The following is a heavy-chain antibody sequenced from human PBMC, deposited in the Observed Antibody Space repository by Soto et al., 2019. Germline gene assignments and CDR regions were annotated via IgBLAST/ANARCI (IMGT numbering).Heavy chain of an antibody. CDR3: ARLGGYCSGTSCYGYYGMDV. J-gene: IGHJ6*02. CDR1: GGSISSGPYS. D-gene: IGHD2-2*01. CDR2: FYYSGST. V-gene: IGHV4-39*01. Sequence: PSATLSLTCTVSGGSISSGPYSWGWIRQPPGKGQERIGTFYYSGSTYYNPSLESRVTISVDTSKNQFSLKVSSVTAADTAMYYCARLGGYCSGTSCYGYYGMDVWGQGTTVTVSS.